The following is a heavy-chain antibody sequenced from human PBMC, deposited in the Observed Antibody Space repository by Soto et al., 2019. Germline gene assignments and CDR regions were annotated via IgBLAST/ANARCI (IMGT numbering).Heavy chain of an antibody. CDR1: GDSVSSNSAA. CDR2: TYYRSKWYN. J-gene: IGHJ6*02. D-gene: IGHD2-21*02. V-gene: IGHV6-1*01. CDR3: AGAYCGGDCYSEGYYYGMDV. Sequence: PSQTLSITCAISGDSVSSNSAAWNWIRQSPSRGLEWLGRTYYRSKWYNDYAVSVKSRITINPDTSKNQFSLQLNSVTPEDTAVYYCAGAYCGGDCYSEGYYYGMDVWGQGTTVTVSS.